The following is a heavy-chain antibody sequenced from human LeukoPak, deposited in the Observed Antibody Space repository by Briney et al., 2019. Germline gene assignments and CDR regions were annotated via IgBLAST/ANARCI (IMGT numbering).Heavy chain of an antibody. CDR1: GGSISSYY. Sequence: SETLSLTCTVSGGSISSYYWSWIRQPPGKGLEWIGYIYYSGSTNYNPSLKSRVTISVDTSKNQFSLKLSSVTAADTAVYYCARQQAPGYYGSGSYGWFDPWGQGTLVAVSS. J-gene: IGHJ5*02. D-gene: IGHD3-10*01. V-gene: IGHV4-59*08. CDR3: ARQQAPGYYGSGSYGWFDP. CDR2: IYYSGST.